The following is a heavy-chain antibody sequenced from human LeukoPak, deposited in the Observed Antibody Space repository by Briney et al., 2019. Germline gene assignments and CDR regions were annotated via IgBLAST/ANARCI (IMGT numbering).Heavy chain of an antibody. V-gene: IGHV4-59*01. Sequence: SETLSLTCTVSGGSISSYYRSWIRQPPGKGLEWIGYIYYSGSTNYNPSLKSRVTISVDTSKNQFSLKLSSVTAADTAVYYCARVKEDFWSGYYAFDIWGQGTMVTVSS. D-gene: IGHD3-3*01. CDR1: GGSISSYY. CDR2: IYYSGST. CDR3: ARVKEDFWSGYYAFDI. J-gene: IGHJ3*02.